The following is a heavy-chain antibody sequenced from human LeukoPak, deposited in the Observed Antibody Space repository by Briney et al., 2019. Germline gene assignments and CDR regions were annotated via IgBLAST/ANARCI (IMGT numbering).Heavy chain of an antibody. V-gene: IGHV1-8*01. CDR1: GYTFINYD. CDR2: MNPNSGNT. Sequence: ASVKVSCKASGYTFINYDINWVRQATGQGLEWMGWMNPNSGNTGYAQKFQGRVTMTRNTSISTAYMELSSLRFEDTAVYYCARAAPIAAAGIDYWGQGTLVTVSS. J-gene: IGHJ4*02. CDR3: ARAAPIAAAGIDY. D-gene: IGHD6-13*01.